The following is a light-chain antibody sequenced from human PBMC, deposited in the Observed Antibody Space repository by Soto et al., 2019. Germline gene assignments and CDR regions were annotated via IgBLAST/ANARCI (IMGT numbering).Light chain of an antibody. CDR2: GNS. Sequence: QPVLTQPPSVSGAPGQRVTISCTGSSSNIGAGYDVDWYQQLPGTAPKLLIYGNSNRPAGVPDRFSGSKSGTSASLAITGLQAEDEADYYCQSYDSSLRNVVFGGGTQLTVL. CDR1: SSNIGAGYD. V-gene: IGLV1-40*01. CDR3: QSYDSSLRNVV. J-gene: IGLJ2*01.